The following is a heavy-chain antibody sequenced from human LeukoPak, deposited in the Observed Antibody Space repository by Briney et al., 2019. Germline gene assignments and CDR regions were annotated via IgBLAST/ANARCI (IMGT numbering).Heavy chain of an antibody. CDR2: ISSSSSYI. D-gene: IGHD1-26*01. Sequence: PGGSLRLSCAASGFTFISYSMNWVRQAPGKGLEWVSSISSSSSYIYYAASVKGRFTISRDNAKNSLYLQMNSLRAEDTAVYYCARSSSGSGGYYMDVWGKGTTVTASS. V-gene: IGHV3-21*01. CDR3: ARSSSGSGGYYMDV. J-gene: IGHJ6*03. CDR1: GFTFISYS.